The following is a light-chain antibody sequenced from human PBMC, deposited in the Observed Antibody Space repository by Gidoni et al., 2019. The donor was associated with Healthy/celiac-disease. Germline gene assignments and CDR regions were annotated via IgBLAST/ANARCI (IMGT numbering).Light chain of an antibody. CDR1: QGISSY. Sequence: AIRMTQSPSSFSASTGDRVTITCRASQGISSYLAWYQQKPGKAPKLLIYAASTLQSGVPSRFSGSGSGTDFTLTISCLQSVDFATYYCQQYYSYPRTFGQGTKVEIK. CDR2: AAS. CDR3: QQYYSYPRT. V-gene: IGKV1-8*01. J-gene: IGKJ1*01.